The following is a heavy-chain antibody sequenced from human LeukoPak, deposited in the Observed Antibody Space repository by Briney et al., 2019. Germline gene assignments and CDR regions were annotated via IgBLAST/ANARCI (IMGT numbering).Heavy chain of an antibody. CDR3: ARGPNSIGDFDS. CDR1: GFTVSSNY. CDR2: IYSGGST. D-gene: IGHD2/OR15-2a*01. Sequence: PGGSLRLSCAASGFTVSSNYMSWVRQAPGKGLDWVSVIYSGGSTYYADCVKGRFTISRDNSKNTLYLQMNSLRAEDTAVYYCARGPNSIGDFDSWGQGTLVTVSS. J-gene: IGHJ4*02. V-gene: IGHV3-66*02.